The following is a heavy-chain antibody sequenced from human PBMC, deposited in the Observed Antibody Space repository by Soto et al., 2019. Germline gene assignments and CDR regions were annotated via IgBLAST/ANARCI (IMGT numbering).Heavy chain of an antibody. CDR1: CGCISSWSYG. V-gene: IGHV4-39*01. D-gene: IGHD3-10*01. CDR2: IYYSGST. Sequence: PSETMDLRSTVACGCISSWSYGWGWICLPPGKGLEWIGSIYYSGSTYYNPSLKSRVTISVDTSKNQFSLKLSSVTAADTAVYYCARTTMVRGVLFYYYGMDVWGQGTTVS. CDR3: ARTTMVRGVLFYYYGMDV. J-gene: IGHJ6*02.